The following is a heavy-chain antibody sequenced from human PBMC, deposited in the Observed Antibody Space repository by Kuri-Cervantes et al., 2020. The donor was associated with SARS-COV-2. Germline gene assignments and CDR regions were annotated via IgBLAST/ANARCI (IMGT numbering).Heavy chain of an antibody. D-gene: IGHD3-3*01. J-gene: IGHJ2*01. CDR2: INPNSGGT. Sequence: ASVKVSCKASGYTFTSYGISWVRQAPGQGLEWMGWINPNSGGTNYAQKFQGRVTMTRDTSISTAYMELSRLRSDDTAVYYCARGYTIFGVVGYFDLWGRGTLVTVSS. CDR1: GYTFTSYG. CDR3: ARGYTIFGVVGYFDL. V-gene: IGHV1-2*02.